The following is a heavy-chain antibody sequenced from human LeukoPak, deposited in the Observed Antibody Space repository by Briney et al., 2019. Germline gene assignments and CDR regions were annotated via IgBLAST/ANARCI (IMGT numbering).Heavy chain of an antibody. CDR1: GGSISSGGYY. CDR2: IYYSGST. D-gene: IGHD4-11*01. Sequence: SETLSLTCTVSGGSISSGGYYWSWLRQHPGKGLEWIGYIYYSGSTYYNPSLKSRVTISVDTSKNQFSLKLSSVTAADTAVYYCARAAPTGPGNFDYWGQGTLVTVSS. J-gene: IGHJ4*02. CDR3: ARAAPTGPGNFDY. V-gene: IGHV4-31*03.